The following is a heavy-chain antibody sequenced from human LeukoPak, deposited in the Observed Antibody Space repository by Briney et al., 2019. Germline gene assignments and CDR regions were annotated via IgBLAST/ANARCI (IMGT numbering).Heavy chain of an antibody. V-gene: IGHV1-8*01. D-gene: IGHD4-17*01. CDR1: GYTFTSYD. J-gene: IGHJ4*02. CDR2: MNPNSGNT. CDR3: ARVPYYGDYRLDY. Sequence: ASVTVSCKASGYTFTSYDINWVRQATGQGLEWMGWMNPNSGNTGYAQKFQGRVTMTRNTSISTAYMELSSLRSEDTAVYYCARVPYYGDYRLDYWGQGTLVTVSS.